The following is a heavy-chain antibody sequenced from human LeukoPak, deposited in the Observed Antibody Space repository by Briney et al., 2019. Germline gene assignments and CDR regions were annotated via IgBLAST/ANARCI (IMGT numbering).Heavy chain of an antibody. Sequence: SVKVSCKAAGGTFSSYAISWVRQAPGQGLEWMGGIIPIFGTANYAQKFQGRVTITAEESTSTAYLELSSLRSEDKAVYYCGRDLRYCSGGSCYPDDAFDIWGQGTMVTVSS. V-gene: IGHV1-69*13. CDR3: GRDLRYCSGGSCYPDDAFDI. D-gene: IGHD2-15*01. CDR2: IIPIFGTA. CDR1: GGTFSSYA. J-gene: IGHJ3*02.